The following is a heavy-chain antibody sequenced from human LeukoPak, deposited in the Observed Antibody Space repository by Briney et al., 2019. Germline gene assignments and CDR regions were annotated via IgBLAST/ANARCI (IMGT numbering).Heavy chain of an antibody. CDR2: ISGRDGST. Sequence: PGGSLRLSCAASGFTFSTYEMNWVRQAPGKGLEWVSYISGRDGSTYYADSVRGRFTISRDNSKNTLYLQMNSLRAEDTAIYYCAKSGLNRFDYWGQGTLVTVSS. CDR3: AKSGLNRFDY. J-gene: IGHJ4*02. V-gene: IGHV3-23*01. D-gene: IGHD2-15*01. CDR1: GFTFSTYE.